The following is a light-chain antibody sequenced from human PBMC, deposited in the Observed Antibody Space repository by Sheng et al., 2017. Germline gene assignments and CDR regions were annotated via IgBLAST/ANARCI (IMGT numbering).Light chain of an antibody. CDR1: KLGDKF. J-gene: IGLJ2*01. Sequence: SSDLTQPPSVSVSPGQTASITCSGHKLGDKFVSWYQQKPSQSPVLVIYQDSKRPSGIPERFSGSNSGNTATLTISGTQAMDEADYYCQSSDSGTVLFGGGT. CDR2: QDS. CDR3: QSSDSGTVL. V-gene: IGLV3-1*01.